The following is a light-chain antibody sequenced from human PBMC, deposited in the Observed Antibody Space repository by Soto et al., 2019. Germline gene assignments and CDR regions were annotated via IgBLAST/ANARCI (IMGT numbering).Light chain of an antibody. CDR2: CAS. Sequence: DIEMTQSPDSLAVSLDERATINCTSSQSVLYSSNNKNYLAWYQQKTGQPPKLLSYCASTRESGVPDRFSGSGSGTDFTLTISNRQAEAGAVYYCQQYYSTPNTFGQGTKLEIK. V-gene: IGKV4-1*01. J-gene: IGKJ2*01. CDR3: QQYYSTPNT. CDR1: QSVLYSSNNKNY.